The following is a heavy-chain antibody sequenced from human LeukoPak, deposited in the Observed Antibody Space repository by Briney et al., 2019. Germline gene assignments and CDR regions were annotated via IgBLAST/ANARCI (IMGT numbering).Heavy chain of an antibody. D-gene: IGHD2-15*01. CDR1: GYTFTDSY. CDR2: INPNSGAT. V-gene: IGHV1-2*02. J-gene: IGHJ5*02. CDR3: ARQPGYCSGGRCFGRRFDP. Sequence: ASVKVSCKASGYTFTDSYIHWVRQAPGQGXEWMGWINPNSGATNYPQKFQGRVTITRDTSANTAYMELNRLRSDDTAVYYCARQPGYCSGGRCFGRRFDPWGQGTLVTVSS.